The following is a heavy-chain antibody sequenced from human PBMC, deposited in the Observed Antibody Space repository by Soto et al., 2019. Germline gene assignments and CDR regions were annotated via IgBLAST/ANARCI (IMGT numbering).Heavy chain of an antibody. V-gene: IGHV3-23*01. CDR3: ATLGGWWGYYYGMDV. CDR1: GFTFSSYA. J-gene: IGHJ6*02. D-gene: IGHD2-15*01. Sequence: GGSLRLSCAASGFTFSSYAMSWVRQAPGKGLEWVSAISGSGGSTYYADSVKGRFTISRDNSKNTLYLQMNSLRAEDTAVYYCATLGGWWGYYYGMDVWGQGTTVTVSS. CDR2: ISGSGGST.